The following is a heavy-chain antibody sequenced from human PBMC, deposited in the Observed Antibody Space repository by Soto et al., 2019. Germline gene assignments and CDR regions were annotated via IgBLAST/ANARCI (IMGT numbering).Heavy chain of an antibody. CDR1: GYSFTDYH. V-gene: IGHV1-2*04. CDR2: INPKSGGT. CDR3: ARGDSTDCSNGVCSFFYNHDMDV. D-gene: IGHD2-8*01. Sequence: ASVKVSCKASGYSFTDYHIHWVRQAPGQGLEWLGRINPKSGGTSTAQKFQGWVTMTTDTSISTASMELTRLTSDDTAIFYCARGDSTDCSNGVCSFFYNHDMDVWGQGTTVTVSS. J-gene: IGHJ6*02.